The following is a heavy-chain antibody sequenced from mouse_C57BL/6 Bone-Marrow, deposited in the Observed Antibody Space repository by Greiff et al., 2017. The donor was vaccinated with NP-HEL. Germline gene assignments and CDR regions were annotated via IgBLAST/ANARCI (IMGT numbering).Heavy chain of an antibody. CDR1: GYTFTDYY. J-gene: IGHJ3*01. CDR3: ARMDYGSSYWFAY. V-gene: IGHV1-26*01. Sequence: EVQLQQSGPELVKPGASVKISCKASGYTFTDYYMNWVKQSHGKSLEWIGDINPNNGGTSYNQKFKGKATLTVDKSSSTAYMELRSLTSEDSAVYYCARMDYGSSYWFAYWGQGTLVTVSA. D-gene: IGHD1-1*01. CDR2: INPNNGGT.